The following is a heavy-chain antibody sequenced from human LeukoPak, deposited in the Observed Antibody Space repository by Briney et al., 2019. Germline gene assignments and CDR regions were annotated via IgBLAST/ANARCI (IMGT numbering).Heavy chain of an antibody. CDR2: IYYSGST. CDR3: ARRNFCSSTSCYTNENWFDP. V-gene: IGHV4-39*01. CDR1: GGSISSSSYY. D-gene: IGHD2-2*01. J-gene: IGHJ5*02. Sequence: SETLSLTCTVSGGSISSSSYYWGWIRQPPGKGLEWIGSIYYSGSTYYNPSLKSRVIISVDTSKNQFSLKLSSVTAADTAVYYCARRNFCSSTSCYTNENWFDPWGQGTLVTVSS.